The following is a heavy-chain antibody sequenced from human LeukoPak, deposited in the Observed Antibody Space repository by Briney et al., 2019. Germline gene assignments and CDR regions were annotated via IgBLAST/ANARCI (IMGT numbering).Heavy chain of an antibody. V-gene: IGHV1-18*03. Sequence: ASVKVSCRTSGYIFNTYGISWVRQAPGQGLEWMAWIRGNNDNTKYAQKFQGRVTLTTDTSTSTAYMELRGLTSDDMAVYYCVRDSAYSPDYWGQGSLVTVSP. CDR1: GYIFNTYG. D-gene: IGHD5-12*01. CDR2: IRGNNDNT. CDR3: VRDSAYSPDY. J-gene: IGHJ4*02.